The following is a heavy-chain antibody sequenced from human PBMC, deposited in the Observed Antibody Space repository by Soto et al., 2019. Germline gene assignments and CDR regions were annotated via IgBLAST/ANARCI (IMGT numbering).Heavy chain of an antibody. D-gene: IGHD1-7*01. CDR3: AGTTSHYWYYMDV. V-gene: IGHV6-1*01. CDR2: TYYRSRWYN. J-gene: IGHJ6*03. Sequence: QVQLQQSGPGLVKPSQTLSLTCAISGDSVSSSNAAWNWIRQSPSRGLEWLGRTYYRSRWYNDYAVSVKSRITVNPDTSKNQFSLQLTSVTPEDTAVYYCAGTTSHYWYYMDVWGKGTTVTVSS. CDR1: GDSVSSSNAA.